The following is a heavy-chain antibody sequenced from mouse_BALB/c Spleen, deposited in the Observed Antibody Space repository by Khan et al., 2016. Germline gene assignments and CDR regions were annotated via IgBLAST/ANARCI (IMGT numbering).Heavy chain of an antibody. Sequence: VQLQQSGPELVKPGTSVKISCKASGYSFTDYFMNWVMQSHGKSLEWIGRINLYNGATFFNQKFKGKATLTVDRSSSTAHMELRSLASEDSAVYYCERYGYDAYFDVWGAGTTVTVSS. D-gene: IGHD2-14*01. J-gene: IGHJ1*01. V-gene: IGHV1-20*02. CDR3: ERYGYDAYFDV. CDR1: GYSFTDYF. CDR2: INLYNGAT.